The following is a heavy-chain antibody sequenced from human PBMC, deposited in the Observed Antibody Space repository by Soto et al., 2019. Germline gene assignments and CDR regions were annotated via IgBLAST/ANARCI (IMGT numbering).Heavy chain of an antibody. V-gene: IGHV1-18*01. J-gene: IGHJ4*02. CDR1: GYRFSRYG. CDR3: ARDEEDANLMIVVLPGDY. D-gene: IGHD2-21*01. CDR2: VSTYDGNT. Sequence: QVQLVQSGGEVKEPGASVKVSCKASGYRFSRYGINWVRQAPGQGLEWMGWVSTYDGNTQYAQKVQGRITMTTDTSTNTVYLELRSLTSDDTAVYYCARDEEDANLMIVVLPGDYWGQGPLVSVSS.